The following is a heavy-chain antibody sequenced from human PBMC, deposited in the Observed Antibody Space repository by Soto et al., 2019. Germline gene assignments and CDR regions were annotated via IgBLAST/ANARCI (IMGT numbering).Heavy chain of an antibody. Sequence: GGSLRLSCAASGFTFSIYPMNWVRQAPGKGLEWVSAITGSGAGTYYADSVKGRFAISRDNSKNTLYLQMNSLRAEDTAVYFCTNSPRTPIGTHNQSGFDHWGHGALVTVSS. V-gene: IGHV3-23*01. J-gene: IGHJ4*01. CDR1: GFTFSIYP. CDR2: ITGSGAGT. D-gene: IGHD2-21*02. CDR3: TNSPRTPIGTHNQSGFDH.